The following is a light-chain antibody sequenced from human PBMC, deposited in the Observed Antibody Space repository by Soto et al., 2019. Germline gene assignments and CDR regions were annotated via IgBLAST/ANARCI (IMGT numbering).Light chain of an antibody. CDR1: QSLSSR. J-gene: IGKJ1*01. V-gene: IGKV1-5*01. CDR3: QQYNNFWT. CDR2: DAS. Sequence: DIHMTQSPSTLSASVGDRVTITCRASQSLSSRLAWYQQKPGKAPELLIYDASSLKSGVPSRFSGSGSGTEFTLTISSLQPDDFATYYCQQYNNFWTFVHGTKVDIK.